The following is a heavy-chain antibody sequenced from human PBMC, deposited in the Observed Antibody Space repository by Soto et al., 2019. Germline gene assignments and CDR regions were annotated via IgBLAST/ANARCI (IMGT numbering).Heavy chain of an antibody. CDR3: ARGARVTSGDYYYYMDV. V-gene: IGHV4-34*01. CDR2: INHSGST. J-gene: IGHJ6*03. Sequence: SETLSLTCAVYGGSFSGYYWSWIRQPPGKGLEWIGEINHSGSTNYNPSLKSRVTISVDTSKNQFSLKLSSVTAADTAVYYCARGARVTSGDYYYYMDVWGKGTTVTVSS. D-gene: IGHD4-17*01. CDR1: GGSFSGYY.